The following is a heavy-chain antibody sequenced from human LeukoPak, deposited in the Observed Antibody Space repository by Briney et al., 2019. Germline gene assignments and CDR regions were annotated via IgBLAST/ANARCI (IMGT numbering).Heavy chain of an antibody. J-gene: IGHJ4*02. D-gene: IGHD1-1*01. CDR3: VARYNWDDLAY. Sequence: GASLRLFGALYGVTFTNALTSRARLHPGEGRGWVGPMKSKTDGRTTDYAAPVKGRFTISRDDSKNTLYLQMNSLKTEDRAVYYCVARYNWDDLAYWGQGTLVTVSS. V-gene: IGHV3-15*01. CDR1: GVTFTNAL. CDR2: MKSKTDGRTT.